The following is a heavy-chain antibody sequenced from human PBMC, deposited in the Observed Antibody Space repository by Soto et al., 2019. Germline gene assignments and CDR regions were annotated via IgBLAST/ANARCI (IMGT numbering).Heavy chain of an antibody. J-gene: IGHJ6*02. CDR1: GFTVSSHY. CDR2: IYSGGST. CDR3: ARDPPATRHGMDV. Sequence: EAQLVETGGGLIQPGGSLRLSCAASGFTVSSHYMSWVRQAPGKGLEWVSVIYSGGSTYYADSVRGRFTISRDNSKNTLYLQMKSLRAEDTAVYYCARDPPATRHGMDVWGQGTTVTVSS. V-gene: IGHV3-53*02.